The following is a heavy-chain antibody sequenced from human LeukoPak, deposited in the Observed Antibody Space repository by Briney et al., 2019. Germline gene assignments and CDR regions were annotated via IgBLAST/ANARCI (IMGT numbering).Heavy chain of an antibody. CDR1: GGSISSSSYY. J-gene: IGHJ6*02. D-gene: IGHD2-21*02. Sequence: SETLSLTCTVSGGSISSSSYYWGWIRQPPGKGLEWIGSIYYSGSTYYNPSLKSRVTISVDTSKNQFSLKLSSVTAADTAVYYCARDGMVVTAMGYYGMDVWGQGTTVTVSS. CDR3: ARDGMVVTAMGYYGMDV. V-gene: IGHV4-39*07. CDR2: IYYSGST.